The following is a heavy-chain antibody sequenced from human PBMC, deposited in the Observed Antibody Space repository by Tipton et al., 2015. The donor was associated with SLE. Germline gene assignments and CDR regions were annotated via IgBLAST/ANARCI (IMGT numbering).Heavy chain of an antibody. CDR1: GFTFDDYA. V-gene: IGHV3-9*01. CDR3: AAGRRRAFDI. CDR2: ISWNSGSI. J-gene: IGHJ3*02. Sequence: SLRLSCAASGFTFDDYAMHWVRQAPGKGLEWVSGISWNSGSIGYADSVKGRFTISRDNAKNSLYLQMNSLRAEDTALYYCAAGRRRAFDIWGQGTMAPVSS.